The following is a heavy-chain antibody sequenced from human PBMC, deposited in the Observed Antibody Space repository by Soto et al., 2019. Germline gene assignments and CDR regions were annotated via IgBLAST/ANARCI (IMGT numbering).Heavy chain of an antibody. CDR1: GFIFSDYE. D-gene: IGHD2-8*02. J-gene: IGHJ3*01. CDR2: ISDGGTTI. CDR3: VKEYCTGGTCFDAFDL. Sequence: EAELVESGGGLVQPGGSLTLSCAASGFIFSDYEVDWVRQAPGRGPEWISYISDGGTTIYYAASVKGRFPISRDEAKKSLYLHMNNLRVVDTAIYFWVKEYCTGGTCFDAFDLWGQGTVVTVSS. V-gene: IGHV3-48*03.